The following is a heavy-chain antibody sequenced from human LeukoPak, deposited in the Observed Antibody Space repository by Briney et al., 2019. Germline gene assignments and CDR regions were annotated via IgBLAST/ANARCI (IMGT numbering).Heavy chain of an antibody. D-gene: IGHD2-2*01. V-gene: IGHV1-8*01. J-gene: IGHJ6*02. Sequence: SVKVSCKASGYTFTSYDINWVRQAAGQGLEWMGWMNPNSGNTGHAQKFQGRVTMTRNTSISTAYMELSSLRSEDTAVYYCASAARYRRNYYYYGMDVWGQGTTVTVSS. CDR2: MNPNSGNT. CDR1: GYTFTSYD. CDR3: ASAARYRRNYYYYGMDV.